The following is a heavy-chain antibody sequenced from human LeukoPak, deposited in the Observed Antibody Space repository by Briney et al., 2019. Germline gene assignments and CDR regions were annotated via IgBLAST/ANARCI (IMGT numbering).Heavy chain of an antibody. J-gene: IGHJ4*02. D-gene: IGHD5-12*01. CDR2: IKQDGSEK. Sequence: QSGGSLRLSCAASGFTFSSYWMSWVRQAPGKGLEWVANIKQDGSEKYYVDSVKGRFTISRDNAKNSLYLQMNSLRAEDTAVYYCARALDIVATITPIDYWGQGTLVTVSS. CDR3: ARALDIVATITPIDY. CDR1: GFTFSSYW. V-gene: IGHV3-7*02.